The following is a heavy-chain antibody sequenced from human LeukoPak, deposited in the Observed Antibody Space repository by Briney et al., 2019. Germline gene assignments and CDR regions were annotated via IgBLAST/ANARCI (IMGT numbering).Heavy chain of an antibody. J-gene: IGHJ3*02. CDR2: IYSGGST. Sequence: GGSLRLSCAASGFTVSRYYISWVRQAPGKGLEWVSVIYSGGSTYYADSVKGRFTISRDNSKNTLYLQMNSLRAEDTAVYYCARRWDYTRAFDIWGQGTMVTVSS. CDR3: ARRWDYTRAFDI. CDR1: GFTVSRYY. D-gene: IGHD4-11*01. V-gene: IGHV3-53*01.